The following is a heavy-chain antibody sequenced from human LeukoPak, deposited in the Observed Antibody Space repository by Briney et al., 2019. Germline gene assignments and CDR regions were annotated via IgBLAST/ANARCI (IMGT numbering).Heavy chain of an antibody. CDR2: IKQDGSEK. J-gene: IGHJ6*02. Sequence: PGGSLRLSCAASGFTFSSYWMSWVRQAPGKGLEWVANIKQDGSEKYYVDSVKGRFTISRDNSKNTLYLQMNSLRAEDTAVYYCARDPHTYYYYGMDVWGQGTTVTVSS. V-gene: IGHV3-7*01. CDR1: GFTFSSYW. CDR3: ARDPHTYYYYGMDV.